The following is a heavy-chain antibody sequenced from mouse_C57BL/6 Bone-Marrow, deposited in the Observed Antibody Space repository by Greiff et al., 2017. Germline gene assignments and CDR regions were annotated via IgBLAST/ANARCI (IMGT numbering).Heavy chain of an antibody. V-gene: IGHV1-69*01. CDR2: LDPSDSYT. CDR3: ARGVTTVESWFAY. CDR1: GYTFTSYW. Sequence: QVQLQQPGAELVMPGASVKLSCKASGYTFTSYWMHWVKQRPGQGLEWIGELDPSDSYTNYNQKFKGKSTLTVDKSSSTAYMQLSSLTSEDSAVYYCARGVTTVESWFAYGGQGTLVTVSA. J-gene: IGHJ3*01. D-gene: IGHD1-1*01.